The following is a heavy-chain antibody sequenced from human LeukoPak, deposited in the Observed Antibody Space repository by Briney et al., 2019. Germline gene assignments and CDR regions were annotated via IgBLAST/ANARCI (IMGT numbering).Heavy chain of an antibody. CDR2: INPNSGGT. V-gene: IGHV1-2*02. CDR3: ARDVAAAGRVWFDP. CDR1: GYTFTGYY. D-gene: IGHD6-13*01. Sequence: ASVKVSCKASGYTFTGYYMHWVRQAPGQGLEWMGSINPNSGGTNYAQKFQGRVTMTRDTSISTAYMELSRLRSDDTAVYYCARDVAAAGRVWFDPWGQGTLVTVSS. J-gene: IGHJ5*02.